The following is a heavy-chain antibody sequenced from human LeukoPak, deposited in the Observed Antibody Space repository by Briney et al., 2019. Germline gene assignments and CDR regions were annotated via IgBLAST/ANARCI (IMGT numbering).Heavy chain of an antibody. V-gene: IGHV3-7*03. CDR2: IKQDGSEK. CDR1: GFTFSSYW. CDR3: ARDQTNLGYCSSTSCYTSYYGMDV. J-gene: IGHJ6*02. D-gene: IGHD2-2*02. Sequence: QPGGSLRLSCAASGFTFSSYWMSWVRQAPGKGLEWVANIKQDGSEKYYVDSVKGRFTISRDNAKNSLYLQMNSLRAEDTAVYYCARDQTNLGYCSSTSCYTSYYGMDVWGQGTTVTVSS.